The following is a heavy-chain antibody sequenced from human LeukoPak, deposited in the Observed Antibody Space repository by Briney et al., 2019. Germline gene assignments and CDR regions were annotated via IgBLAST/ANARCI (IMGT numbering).Heavy chain of an antibody. CDR1: GLTFSSYS. D-gene: IGHD6-13*01. CDR2: ISSSSSYI. J-gene: IGHJ5*02. CDR3: ARVPSYSSSWLSWFDP. V-gene: IGHV3-21*01. Sequence: GGSLRLSCAASGLTFSSYSMNWVRQAPGKGLEWVSSISSSSSYIYYADSVKGRFTISRDNAKNSLYLQMNSLRAEDTAVYYCARVPSYSSSWLSWFDPWGQGTLVTVSS.